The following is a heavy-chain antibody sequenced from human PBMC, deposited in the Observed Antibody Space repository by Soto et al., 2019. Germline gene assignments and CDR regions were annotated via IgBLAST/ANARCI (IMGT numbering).Heavy chain of an antibody. CDR3: ARHISWVNWFDP. CDR2: IYYSGST. V-gene: IGHV4-59*08. D-gene: IGHD1-20*01. Sequence: TSETLSLTCTVSGGSIGTYYWSWIRQPPGKGLGWIGYIYYSGSTNYNPSLKSRATISLDTSKNQFSLKLSSVTAAGTAVYYCARHISWVNWFDPWGQGTLVTVSS. CDR1: GGSIGTYY. J-gene: IGHJ5*02.